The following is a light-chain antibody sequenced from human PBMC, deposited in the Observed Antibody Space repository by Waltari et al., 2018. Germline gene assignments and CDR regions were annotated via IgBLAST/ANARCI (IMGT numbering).Light chain of an antibody. CDR1: QSVANY. V-gene: IGKV3-11*01. CDR3: QQRNKWPVT. CDR2: DVS. J-gene: IGKJ4*01. Sequence: DIVLTPSPATLSLSPGERATLSCRASQSVANYLAWYQQKPGQAPRLLIYDVSNWATDIPARFSGSGFATDFTLTISDLKPEDIAVYYCQQRNKWPVTFGGGTKVEIK.